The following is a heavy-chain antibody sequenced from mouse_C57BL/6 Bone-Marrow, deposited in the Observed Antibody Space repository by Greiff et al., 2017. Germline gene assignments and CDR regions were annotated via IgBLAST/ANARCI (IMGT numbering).Heavy chain of an antibody. CDR3: ARYMGDSSGSFDY. D-gene: IGHD3-2*02. V-gene: IGHV1-26*01. CDR1: GYTFTDYY. Sequence: VQLQQSGPELVKPGASVKISCKASGYTFTDYYMNWVKQSHGKSLEWIGDINPNNGGTSYNQKFKGKATLTVDKSSSTAYMELRSLTSEDSAVYYCARYMGDSSGSFDYWGQGTTLTVSS. CDR2: INPNNGGT. J-gene: IGHJ2*01.